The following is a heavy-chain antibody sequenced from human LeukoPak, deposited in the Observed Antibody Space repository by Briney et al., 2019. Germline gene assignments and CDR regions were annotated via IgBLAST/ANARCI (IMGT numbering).Heavy chain of an antibody. D-gene: IGHD2-2*02. CDR3: ASSLVVVPAAISRPFDY. J-gene: IGHJ4*02. CDR2: INPSGGST. Sequence: GASVKVSCKASGYTFTSYYMHWVRQAPGQGLEWMAIINPSGGSTSYAQKFQGRVTMTRDTSTSTVYMELSSLRSEDTAVYYCASSLVVVPAAISRPFDYWGQGTLVTVSS. CDR1: GYTFTSYY. V-gene: IGHV1-46*01.